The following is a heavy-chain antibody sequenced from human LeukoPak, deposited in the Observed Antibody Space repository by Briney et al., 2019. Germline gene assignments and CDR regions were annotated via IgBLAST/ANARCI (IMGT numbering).Heavy chain of an antibody. CDR3: AKDLWAEMATILGY. CDR1: GFTFSSYA. V-gene: IGHV3-23*01. D-gene: IGHD5-24*01. J-gene: IGHJ4*02. Sequence: GGSLRLSCAASGFTFSSYAMSWVRQAPGKGLEWVSAISGSGGSTYYADSVKGRFTISRNNSKNTLYLQMYSLRAEDTAVYYCAKDLWAEMATILGYWGQGTLVTVSS. CDR2: ISGSGGST.